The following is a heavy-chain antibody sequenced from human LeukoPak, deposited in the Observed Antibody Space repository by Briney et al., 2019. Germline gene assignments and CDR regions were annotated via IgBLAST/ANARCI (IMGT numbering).Heavy chain of an antibody. CDR3: ARLGRLLWFGEFLFDY. Sequence: TGGSLRLSCAASGFTFSSYSMNWVRQAPGKGLEWVSSISSSSSYIYYADSVKGRFTISRDNAKNSLYLQMNSLRAEDTAVYYCARLGRLLWFGEFLFDYWGQGTLVTVSS. CDR2: ISSSSSYI. V-gene: IGHV3-21*01. J-gene: IGHJ4*02. D-gene: IGHD3-10*01. CDR1: GFTFSSYS.